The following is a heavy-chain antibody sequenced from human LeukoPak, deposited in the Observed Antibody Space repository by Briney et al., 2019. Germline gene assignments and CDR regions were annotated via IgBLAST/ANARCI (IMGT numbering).Heavy chain of an antibody. CDR2: ISGSGDTT. CDR1: GFTFNNYA. CDR3: AKDSGFRSGYKDC. J-gene: IGHJ4*02. D-gene: IGHD3-3*01. Sequence: HSGGSLRLSCAASGFTFNNYAMSWVRQAPRKGLEWVSGISGSGDTTYYADSVKGRFTLSRDNSKNTLYLQMNSLRAEDTALYYCAKDSGFRSGYKDCWGQGTLVTVSS. V-gene: IGHV3-23*01.